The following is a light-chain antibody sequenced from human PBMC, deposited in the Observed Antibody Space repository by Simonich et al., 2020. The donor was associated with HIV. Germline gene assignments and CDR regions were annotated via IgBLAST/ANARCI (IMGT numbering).Light chain of an antibody. Sequence: EIVLTQSPATLSLSPGERATLTCRASQSVSSYLARYQQKPGPAPRLLIYDASNRATGLPARLSGSGSGTDFTLTISRLEPEDFAVYYGQQRSRSPPFTFGQGTRLEMK. CDR2: DAS. V-gene: IGKV3-11*01. J-gene: IGKJ5*01. CDR1: QSVSSY. CDR3: QQRSRSPPFT.